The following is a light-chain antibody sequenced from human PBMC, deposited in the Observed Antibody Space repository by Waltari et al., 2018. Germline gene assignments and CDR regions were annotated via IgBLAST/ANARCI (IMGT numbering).Light chain of an antibody. CDR3: SSNAIGSNQFYV. CDR2: EVS. Sequence: QSALTPPPSASGSPGPPVTSSCIGSTRDVIPYNSVSWYQQHPGKAPKRIIYEVSRRPSGVPDRFSGSKSGNTASLTVSGLQAEDEADYYCSSNAIGSNQFYVFGTGTKVTVL. CDR1: TRDVIPYNS. J-gene: IGLJ1*01. V-gene: IGLV2-8*01.